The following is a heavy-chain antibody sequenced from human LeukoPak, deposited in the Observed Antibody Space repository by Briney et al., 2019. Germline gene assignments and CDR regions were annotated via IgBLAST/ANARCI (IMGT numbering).Heavy chain of an antibody. D-gene: IGHD1-26*01. V-gene: IGHV3-23*01. Sequence: GGSLRLSCAASGCTFSSYAMSWVRQAPGKGLEWVSVISGSGGGTYYADSVKGRFTISRDNSKNTLYLQMNSLRAEDTAIYYCAKDLIVGATADVYDIWGQGTMVTVSS. J-gene: IGHJ3*02. CDR3: AKDLIVGATADVYDI. CDR2: ISGSGGGT. CDR1: GCTFSSYA.